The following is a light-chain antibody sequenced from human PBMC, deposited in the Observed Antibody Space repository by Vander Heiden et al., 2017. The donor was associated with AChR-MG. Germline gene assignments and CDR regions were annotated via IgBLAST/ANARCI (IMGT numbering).Light chain of an antibody. CDR1: SSDVGGYNY. V-gene: IGLV2-14*03. J-gene: IGLJ2*01. Sequence: QSALTQPASVSGSPGQSITISCTGPSSDVGGYNYVSWYQQHPGKAPKLMIYDVSNRPSGVSNRFSGSKSGNTASLTISGLQAEDETDYYCSSYTSSRGVFGGGTKLTVL. CDR3: SSYTSSRGV. CDR2: DVS.